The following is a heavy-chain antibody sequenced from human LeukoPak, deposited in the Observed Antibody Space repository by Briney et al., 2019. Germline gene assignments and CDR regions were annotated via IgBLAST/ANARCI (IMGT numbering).Heavy chain of an antibody. V-gene: IGHV3-30*02. CDR3: AKDSGDCSSTSCYNYFDY. CDR2: IRYDGSNK. CDR1: GFTFSSYG. Sequence: GGSLRLSCAASGFTFSSYGMHWVRQAPGKGLEWVAFIRYDGSNKYYADSVKGRLTISRDNSKNALYLQMNSLRAEDTAVYYCAKDSGDCSSTSCYNYFDYWGQGTLVTVSS. D-gene: IGHD2-2*02. J-gene: IGHJ4*02.